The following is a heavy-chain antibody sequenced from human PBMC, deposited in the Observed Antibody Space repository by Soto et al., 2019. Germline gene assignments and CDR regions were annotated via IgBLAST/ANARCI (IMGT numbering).Heavy chain of an antibody. V-gene: IGHV1-69*01. D-gene: IGHD6-19*01. CDR1: GGSFSNSA. CDR2: IVPMYQTP. CDR3: TRERGSIPVAGSAAFDI. Sequence: QVQLVQSGAEVKRPGSSVKVSCKASGGSFSNSAVSWVRQAPGQGLEWMGGIVPMYQTPVYAQQLEDRVTITADESTSTAYMELRSLRSEDTAVYFCTRERGSIPVAGSAAFDIWGQGTLVTVSS. J-gene: IGHJ3*02.